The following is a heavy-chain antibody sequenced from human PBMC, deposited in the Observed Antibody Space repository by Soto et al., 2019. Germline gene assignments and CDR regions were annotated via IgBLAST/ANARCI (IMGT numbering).Heavy chain of an antibody. CDR1: GVSFSGYY. CDR2: INHSGKT. Sequence: XTLSLPCAVYGVSFSGYYWSWIRQPPGKGLEWIGQINHSGKTRYNPYLKSRVNISVEKSKNQFSLKLSSATAADTAVYYCARRFYTISSFDYWGQGTLVTVSP. D-gene: IGHD6-6*01. J-gene: IGHJ4*02. V-gene: IGHV4-34*01. CDR3: ARRFYTISSFDY.